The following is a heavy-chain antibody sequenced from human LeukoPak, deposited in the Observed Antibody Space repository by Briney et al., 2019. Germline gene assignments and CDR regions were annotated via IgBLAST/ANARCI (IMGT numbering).Heavy chain of an antibody. Sequence: GGSLRLSCAASGFTFSSYGMHWVRQAPGKGLEWVAVIWYDGSNKYYAGSVKGRFTISRDNSKNTLYLQMNSLRAEDTAVYYCAEDEVLYDSSGYPDYWGQGTLVTVSS. CDR1: GFTFSSYG. J-gene: IGHJ4*02. D-gene: IGHD3-22*01. CDR2: IWYDGSNK. CDR3: AEDEVLYDSSGYPDY. V-gene: IGHV3-33*06.